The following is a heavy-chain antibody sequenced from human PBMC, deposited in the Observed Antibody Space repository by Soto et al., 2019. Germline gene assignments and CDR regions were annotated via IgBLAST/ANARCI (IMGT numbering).Heavy chain of an antibody. CDR1: GFTFSSYG. CDR2: IWFDGSNK. Sequence: QVQLVESGGGVVQPGRSLRLSCAASGFTFSSYGMHWVRQAPGKGLEWVAVIWFDGSNKFYADSVKGRFTISRDNSKNTVALQMNSRRDEDSAAYYCATTGPYWGQGTRVTVSS. J-gene: IGHJ4*02. V-gene: IGHV3-33*01. CDR3: ATTGPY.